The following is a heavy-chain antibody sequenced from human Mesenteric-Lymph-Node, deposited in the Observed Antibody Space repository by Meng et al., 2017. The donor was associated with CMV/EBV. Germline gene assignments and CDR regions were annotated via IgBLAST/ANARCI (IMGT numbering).Heavy chain of an antibody. V-gene: IGHV4-61*01. D-gene: IGHD3-10*01. Sequence: SSGSYYWSWIRQPPGKGLEWIGYIYYSGSTNYNPSLKSRITISVDTSKNQFSLKLRSVTAADTAAYYCARIKIDYYGSGSYCYFDYWGQGTLVTVSS. CDR3: ARIKIDYYGSGSYCYFDY. CDR2: IYYSGST. J-gene: IGHJ4*02. CDR1: SSGSYY.